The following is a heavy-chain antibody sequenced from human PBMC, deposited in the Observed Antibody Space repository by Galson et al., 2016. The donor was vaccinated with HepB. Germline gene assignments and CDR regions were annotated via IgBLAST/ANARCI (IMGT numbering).Heavy chain of an antibody. CDR3: ARGAFWDMYSHYYMDV. J-gene: IGHJ6*03. Sequence: EALSLTCGVFGGSLSDNYWRWIRQSPGKGLEWIGEINHSGSTKYNLYLMSRVTISLDTPKTQFSLKLTSVIAADTAVYYCARGAFWDMYSHYYMDVWGKGTAVTVSS. CDR2: INHSGST. CDR1: GGSLSDNY. D-gene: IGHD2-15*01. V-gene: IGHV4-34*01.